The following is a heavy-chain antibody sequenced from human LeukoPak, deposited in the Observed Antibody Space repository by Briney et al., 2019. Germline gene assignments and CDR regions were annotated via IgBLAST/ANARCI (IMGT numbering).Heavy chain of an antibody. CDR3: ARLSFSYGLGSYYDA. CDR1: GGSFSGYY. Sequence: PSETLSLTCGVSGGSFSGYYWSWIRQFPGKGLEWIAGINHSGSANYNPSLKSRVTISVDTSNNQFSLRLSSVTAADTALYFCARLSFSYGLGSYYDAWGQGTLVTVSS. D-gene: IGHD3-10*01. V-gene: IGHV4-34*01. CDR2: INHSGSA. J-gene: IGHJ5*02.